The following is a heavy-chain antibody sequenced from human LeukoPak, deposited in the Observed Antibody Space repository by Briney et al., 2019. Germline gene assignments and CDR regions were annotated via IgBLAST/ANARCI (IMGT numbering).Heavy chain of an antibody. V-gene: IGHV3-7*05. CDR1: GFTFSSYW. CDR3: ARNIRTGLRFLEWSNWFDP. CDR2: IKQDGSDK. Sequence: GGSLRLSCAASGFTFSSYWMSWVRQAPGKGLEWVANIKQDGSDKYYVDSVKGRFTISRDNAKNSLYLQMNSLRAEDTAVYYCARNIRTGLRFLEWSNWFDPWGQGTLVTVSS. J-gene: IGHJ5*02. D-gene: IGHD3-3*01.